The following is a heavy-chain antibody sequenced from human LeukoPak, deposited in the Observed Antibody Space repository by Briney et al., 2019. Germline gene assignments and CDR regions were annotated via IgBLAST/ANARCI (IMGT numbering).Heavy chain of an antibody. CDR3: ARETGGSFEYFDY. Sequence: ASVKVSCKASGYSFTSYYIHWVRQAPGQGPEWMGRINPSSGGTNYAQKFQGRVTMTRDTSITTAYMGLSSLRSDDTAVYYCARETGGSFEYFDYWGQGTLVTVSS. CDR1: GYSFTSYY. D-gene: IGHD7-27*01. CDR2: INPSSGGT. J-gene: IGHJ4*02. V-gene: IGHV1-2*06.